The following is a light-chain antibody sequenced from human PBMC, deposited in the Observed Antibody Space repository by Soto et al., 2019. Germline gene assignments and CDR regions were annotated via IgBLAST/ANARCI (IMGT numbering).Light chain of an antibody. CDR1: QSTNNW. J-gene: IGKJ1*01. CDR3: QKYNIDPWT. Sequence: IRMPQSPSSFSPSTGDRVTITCRASQSTNNWLAWYQQKPGKAPKVLISKASNLQSGVPSRFSGSGSGTEFTLTISSLQPEDVATYYCQKYNIDPWTFGQGTKVDIK. CDR2: KAS. V-gene: IGKV1-5*03.